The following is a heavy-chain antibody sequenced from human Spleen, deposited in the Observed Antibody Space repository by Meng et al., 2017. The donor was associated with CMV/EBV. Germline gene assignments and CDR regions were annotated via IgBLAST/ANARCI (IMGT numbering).Heavy chain of an antibody. J-gene: IGHJ6*02. V-gene: IGHV4-39*07. CDR1: GGSISSSSYY. Sequence: SETLSLTCTVSGGSISSSSYYWGWIRQPPGKGLEWIGSMYYSGSTYYNPSLKSRVTISVDTSKNQFSLKLSSVTAADTAVYYCARGGIAAIFGVVIIRGMDVWGQGTTVTVSS. D-gene: IGHD3-3*01. CDR3: ARGGIAAIFGVVIIRGMDV. CDR2: MYYSGST.